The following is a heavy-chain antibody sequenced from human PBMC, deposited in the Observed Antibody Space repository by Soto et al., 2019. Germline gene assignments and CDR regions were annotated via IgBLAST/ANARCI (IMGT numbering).Heavy chain of an antibody. V-gene: IGHV1-8*01. D-gene: IGHD1-26*01. CDR1: GYTFTSYD. CDR3: ARGSSGSYLYYYYGMDV. CDR2: MNPNSGNT. Sequence: QVQLVQSGAEVKKPGASVKVSCKASGYTFTSYDINWVRQATGQGLEWMGWMNPNSGNTGYAQKFQGRVTMTRNTSISTAYMELSSLRSEDTAVYYCARGSSGSYLYYYYGMDVWGQGTTVTVSS. J-gene: IGHJ6*02.